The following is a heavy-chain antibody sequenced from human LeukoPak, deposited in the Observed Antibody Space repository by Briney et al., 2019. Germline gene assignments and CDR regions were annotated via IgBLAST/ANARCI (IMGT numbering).Heavy chain of an antibody. V-gene: IGHV3-33*01. J-gene: IGHJ4*02. Sequence: GRPLRLSCAASGFIFSSYGMHWVRQAPGKGLEWVALIWYDGTNEYYTDSVKGRFTISRANSKNTLYLQMNGLRAEDTAVYYCARVPYCSGGRCSSWIDHWGQGTLVTVSA. CDR1: GFIFSSYG. CDR3: ARVPYCSGGRCSSWIDH. D-gene: IGHD2-15*01. CDR2: IWYDGTNE.